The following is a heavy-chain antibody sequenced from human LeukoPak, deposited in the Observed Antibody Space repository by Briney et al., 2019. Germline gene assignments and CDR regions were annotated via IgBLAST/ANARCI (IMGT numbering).Heavy chain of an antibody. CDR2: INAGNGNT. Sequence: ASVKVSCKASGYTFTSYAMHWVRQAPGQRLEWMGWINAGNGNTKYSQKFQGRVTITRDTSASTAYMELSSLRSEDTAVYYCAKMGLGVPAAIPPWYYYYGMDVWGQGTTVTVSS. V-gene: IGHV1-3*01. J-gene: IGHJ6*02. CDR3: AKMGLGVPAAIPPWYYYYGMDV. D-gene: IGHD2-2*01. CDR1: GYTFTSYA.